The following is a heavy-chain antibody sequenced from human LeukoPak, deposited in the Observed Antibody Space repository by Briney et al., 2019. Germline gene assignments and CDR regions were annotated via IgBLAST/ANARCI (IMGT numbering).Heavy chain of an antibody. D-gene: IGHD5-18*01. J-gene: IGHJ6*04. CDR2: INHSGST. CDR3: ARAPNSGYSYRSGMYYYYGMDV. V-gene: IGHV4-34*01. CDR1: GGSFSGYY. Sequence: PSETLSLTCAVYGGSFSGYYWSWIRQPPGKGLEWIGEINHSGSTNYNPSLKSRVTISVGTSKNQFSLKLSSVTAADTAVYYCARAPNSGYSYRSGMYYYYGMDVWGKGTTVTVSS.